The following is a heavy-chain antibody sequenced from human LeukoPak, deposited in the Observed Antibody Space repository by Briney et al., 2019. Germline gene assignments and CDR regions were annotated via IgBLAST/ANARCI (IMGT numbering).Heavy chain of an antibody. J-gene: IGHJ4*02. V-gene: IGHV3-23*01. CDR3: ARALTEVGATLY. D-gene: IGHD1-26*01. CDR1: GFTFSNYA. CDR2: ISGSGDST. Sequence: GGSLRLSCAASGFTFSNYAMRWVRQAPGKGLEWVSGISGSGDSTYYADSVKGRFTISRDNSKNTLYLQMNSLRAEDTAVYYCARALTEVGATLYWGQGTLVTVSS.